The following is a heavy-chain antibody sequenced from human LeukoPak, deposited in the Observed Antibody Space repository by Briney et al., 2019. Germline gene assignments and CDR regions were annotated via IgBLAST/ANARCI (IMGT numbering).Heavy chain of an antibody. D-gene: IGHD6-13*01. J-gene: IGHJ4*02. CDR3: ARHRSYSSSPVVYY. CDR2: INHSGTT. V-gene: IGHV4-34*01. Sequence: SETLSLTCVVHGGSFSGTYWSWIRQPPGKGLEWIGEINHSGTTNYNPSLKSRVTISVDTSKNQFSLKLTSVTAADTAVYYCARHRSYSSSPVVYYWGQGTLVTVSS. CDR1: GGSFSGTY.